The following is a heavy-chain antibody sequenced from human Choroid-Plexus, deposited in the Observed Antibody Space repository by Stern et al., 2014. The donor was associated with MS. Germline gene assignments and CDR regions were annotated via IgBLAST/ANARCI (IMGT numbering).Heavy chain of an antibody. CDR3: AKDRQYLTYFFDH. CDR1: GFTFGSCA. D-gene: IGHD2/OR15-2a*01. J-gene: IGHJ5*02. CDR2: VSYDGSNK. V-gene: IGHV3-30*18. Sequence: VQLVESGGGVVQPWRPLRLSCVASGFTFGSCALHWVRQAPRQGLEWVAGVSYDGSNKYYADSVKGRFTISRDNSQNTLYMQMSSLRPEDTAVYYCAKDRQYLTYFFDHWGQGSLVTVSS.